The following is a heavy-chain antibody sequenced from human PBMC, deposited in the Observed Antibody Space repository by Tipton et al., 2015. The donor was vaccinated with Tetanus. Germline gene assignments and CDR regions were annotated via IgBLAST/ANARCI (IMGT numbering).Heavy chain of an antibody. CDR1: GITFSSFA. D-gene: IGHD3-10*01. Sequence: GSLRLSCAASGITFSSFAMSWARQAPGKGLEWVSGISGSGDKTHYADSVKGRFTISRDNSKNTLYLQMDSLRAEDTAVYYCAKRKADNFGEFDYWGQGTLVTVSS. J-gene: IGHJ4*02. CDR2: ISGSGDKT. V-gene: IGHV3-23*01. CDR3: AKRKADNFGEFDY.